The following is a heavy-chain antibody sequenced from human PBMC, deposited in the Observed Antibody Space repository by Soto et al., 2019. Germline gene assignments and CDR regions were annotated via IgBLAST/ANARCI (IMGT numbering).Heavy chain of an antibody. J-gene: IGHJ4*02. V-gene: IGHV4-30-4*01. CDR3: ARGEGGGVTDY. CDR1: GGSISSGDYY. D-gene: IGHD2-21*02. Sequence: QVQLQESGPGLVKPSQTLSLTCTVSGGSISSGDYYWSWIRQPPGKGLEWIGYIYYRGSTYYNPSLKSRVTRSVDTSKNHFSLKLSSVTSADTAVYYWARGEGGGVTDYWGQGTLVTVSS. CDR2: IYYRGST.